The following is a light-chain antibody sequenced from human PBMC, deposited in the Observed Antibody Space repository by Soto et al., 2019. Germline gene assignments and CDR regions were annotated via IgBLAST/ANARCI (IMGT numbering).Light chain of an antibody. Sequence: QSALTQPRSLSGSPGQSVTISCTGTSSDVGGYNYVSWYQQHPGKAPKLMIYDVSKRPSGVPDRFSGSKSGNTASLTISGLQAEDEADYYCCSYAGSHYVFGTGTKVTVL. CDR2: DVS. CDR1: SSDVGGYNY. V-gene: IGLV2-11*01. CDR3: CSYAGSHYV. J-gene: IGLJ1*01.